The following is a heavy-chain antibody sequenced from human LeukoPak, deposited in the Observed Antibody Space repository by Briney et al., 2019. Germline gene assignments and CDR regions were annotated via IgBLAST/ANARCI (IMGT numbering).Heavy chain of an antibody. Sequence: ASVKASCKASGYTFTSYAIHWVRQAPGQRLEWMGWISAGNGNTKYSQNFQGRVTFISNTSATTAFMELSSLRSEDAAVYYCARDSGSGNNDYWGQGTLVTVSS. CDR2: ISAGNGNT. D-gene: IGHD1-26*01. V-gene: IGHV1-3*01. J-gene: IGHJ4*02. CDR1: GYTFTSYA. CDR3: ARDSGSGNNDY.